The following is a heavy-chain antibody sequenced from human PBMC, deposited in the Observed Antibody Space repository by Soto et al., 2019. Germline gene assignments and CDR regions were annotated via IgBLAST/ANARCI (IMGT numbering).Heavy chain of an antibody. CDR2: IYPGDSDT. Sequence: PGESLTISCKGSGYSFTSYWIGWARQMPGKGLEWMGIIYPGDSDTRYSPSIQGQVTISADKSISTAYLQWSSLKASDTAMYYCARTAAAGKYYYGMDVWGQGTTVTDSS. CDR3: ARTAAAGKYYYGMDV. CDR1: GYSFTSYW. D-gene: IGHD6-13*01. V-gene: IGHV5-51*01. J-gene: IGHJ6*02.